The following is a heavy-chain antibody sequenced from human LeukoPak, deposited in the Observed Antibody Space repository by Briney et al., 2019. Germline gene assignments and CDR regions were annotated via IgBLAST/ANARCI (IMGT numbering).Heavy chain of an antibody. J-gene: IGHJ4*02. CDR2: IYYSGST. V-gene: IGHV4-59*12. Sequence: TPSETLSLTCTVSGGSISSYYWSWIRQPPGKGLEWIGYIYYSGSTNYNPSLKSRVTIPVDTSKNQFSLKLSSVTAADTAVYYCAREVGSMRGYYFDYWGQGTLVTVSS. CDR1: GGSISSYY. D-gene: IGHD2-2*01. CDR3: AREVGSMRGYYFDY.